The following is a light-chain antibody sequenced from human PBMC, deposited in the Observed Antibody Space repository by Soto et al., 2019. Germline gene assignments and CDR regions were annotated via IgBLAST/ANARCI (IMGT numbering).Light chain of an antibody. CDR1: SSDVGGYDS. Sequence: QSALTQPPSASGSPGQSVTISCTGTSSDVGGYDSVSWYQQHPGKAPRLMIYEVTKRPSGVPDHFSGSKSGNTASLTVSGLQAEDEADYYCSSFAGNNNLVVFGGGTKLTVL. CDR2: EVT. CDR3: SSFAGNNNLVV. V-gene: IGLV2-8*01. J-gene: IGLJ2*01.